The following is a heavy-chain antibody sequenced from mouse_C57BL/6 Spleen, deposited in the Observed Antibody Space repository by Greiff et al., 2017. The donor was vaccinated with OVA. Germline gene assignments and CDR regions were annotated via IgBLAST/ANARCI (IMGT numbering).Heavy chain of an antibody. V-gene: IGHV1-80*01. J-gene: IGHJ2*01. CDR1: GYAFSSYW. D-gene: IGHD2-2*01. CDR3: ARIYYGYDVDY. CDR2: IYPGDGDT. Sequence: QVQLKESGAELVKPGASVKISCKASGYAFSSYWMNWVKQRPGKGLEWIGQIYPGDGDTNYNGKFKGKATLTADKSSSTAYMQLSSLTSEDSAVYFCARIYYGYDVDYWGQGTTLTVSS.